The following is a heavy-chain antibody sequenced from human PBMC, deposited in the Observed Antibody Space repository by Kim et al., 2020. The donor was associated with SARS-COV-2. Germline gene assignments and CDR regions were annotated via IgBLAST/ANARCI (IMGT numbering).Heavy chain of an antibody. CDR3: TKDPGYGDPVDY. J-gene: IGHJ4*02. V-gene: IGHV3-23*03. D-gene: IGHD4-17*01. Sequence: GGSLRLSCRASGFTFRDCGMGWVRQAQGQGLEWLSVVSSGGSPTYYADSVKSRFSISRDDSKNTLYLQMNGLRLEDTTVYYCTKDPGYGDPVDYWGQGTLASLSS. CDR2: VSSGGSPT. CDR1: GFTFRDCG.